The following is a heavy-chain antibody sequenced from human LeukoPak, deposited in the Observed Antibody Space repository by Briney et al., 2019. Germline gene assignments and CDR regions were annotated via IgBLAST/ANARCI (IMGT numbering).Heavy chain of an antibody. CDR2: INRGGSRT. D-gene: IGHD3-10*01. V-gene: IGHV3-74*01. CDR1: GFTFSNHW. Sequence: GGSLRLSCAASGFTFSNHWMHWVRQAPGKGLMWVSRINRGGSRTDYADSVKGRFTISRDDAKNTLYLQLNSLRAEDTAVYYCARDPVYGSGSYYNINWFDPWGQGTLVTVSS. CDR3: ARDPVYGSGSYYNINWFDP. J-gene: IGHJ5*02.